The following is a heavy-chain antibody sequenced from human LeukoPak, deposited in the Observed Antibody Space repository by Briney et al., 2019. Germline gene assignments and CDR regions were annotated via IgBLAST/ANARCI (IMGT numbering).Heavy chain of an antibody. J-gene: IGHJ4*02. V-gene: IGHV4-4*07. CDR1: GGSISSCH. Sequence: PSETLSLTCTVSGGSISSCHWTWIRQPAGKGLEWIGRIYTSGGTNYNPSLKSRVTMSVDTSKNQFSLKLSSVTAADTAVYYCAINSWNNYYYFDYWGQGTLVTVSS. CDR3: AINSWNNYYYFDY. D-gene: IGHD3-3*01. CDR2: IYTSGGT.